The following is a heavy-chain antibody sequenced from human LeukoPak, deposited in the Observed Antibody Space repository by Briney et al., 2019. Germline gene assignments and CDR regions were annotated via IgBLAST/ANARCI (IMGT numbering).Heavy chain of an antibody. CDR2: IYPGDSDT. D-gene: IGHD2-2*01. J-gene: IGHJ4*02. Sequence: GESLKLSCKGSGYSFTSYWIGWVRQMPGKGLEWMGIIYPGDSDTRYSPSFQGQVTISADKSISTAYLQWSSLKASDTAMYYCARHSPGYCSSTSCPFDYWGQGTLVTVSS. V-gene: IGHV5-51*01. CDR1: GYSFTSYW. CDR3: ARHSPGYCSSTSCPFDY.